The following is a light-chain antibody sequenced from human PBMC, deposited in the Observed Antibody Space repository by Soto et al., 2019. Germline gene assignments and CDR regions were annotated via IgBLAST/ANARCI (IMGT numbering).Light chain of an antibody. J-gene: IGLJ1*01. CDR1: SSDVGGYNY. CDR2: DVS. V-gene: IGLV2-14*01. Sequence: QSVLTQPASVSGSPGQSITISCTGNSSDVGGYNYVSWYQQHPGKAPKLMIYDVSNRPSGVSNRFSGSKSGNTASLTISGLQAEDEADYYCSSYTSSSTYGFGTGTKVTVL. CDR3: SSYTSSSTYG.